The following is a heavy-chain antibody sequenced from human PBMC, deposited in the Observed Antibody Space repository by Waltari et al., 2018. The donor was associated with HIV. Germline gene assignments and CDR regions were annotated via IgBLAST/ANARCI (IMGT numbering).Heavy chain of an antibody. D-gene: IGHD1-26*01. Sequence: QVQLVQSGAEVKKPGSSVKVSCKASGGTFSSYAISWVRPAPGQGLEWMGGSIPIFGTANYAQKFQGRVTMTADESTSTAYMELSSLRSEDTAVYYCASAPRLLSGSYSSEYFQHWGQGTLVTVSS. J-gene: IGHJ1*01. V-gene: IGHV1-69*01. CDR2: SIPIFGTA. CDR1: GGTFSSYA. CDR3: ASAPRLLSGSYSSEYFQH.